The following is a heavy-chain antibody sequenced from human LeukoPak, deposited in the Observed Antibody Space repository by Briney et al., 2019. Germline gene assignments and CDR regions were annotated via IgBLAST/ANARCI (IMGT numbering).Heavy chain of an antibody. CDR2: IWYDGSTK. Sequence: PGGSLRLSCAASGFTFRNHGMHWLRQAPGKGLEWVAVIWYDGSTKYDADSVKGRFTISRDSSKNTLYLQMNSLRAEDTAVYYCAKPCIVGATGGASDIWGQGTMVTVSS. D-gene: IGHD1-26*01. CDR3: AKPCIVGATGGASDI. J-gene: IGHJ3*02. CDR1: GFTFRNHG. V-gene: IGHV3-33*06.